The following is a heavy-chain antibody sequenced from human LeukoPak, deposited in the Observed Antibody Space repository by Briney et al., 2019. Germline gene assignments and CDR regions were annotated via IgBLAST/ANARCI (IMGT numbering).Heavy chain of an antibody. D-gene: IGHD3-10*01. CDR3: ARGGLLWFGEPPAYGMDV. V-gene: IGHV1-2*04. CDR1: GYTFTGYY. J-gene: IGHJ6*02. CDR2: INPNSGGT. Sequence: ASVKVSCKASGYTFTGYYMHWVRQAPGQGLEWMGWINPNSGGTNYAQKFQGWVTMTRDTSISTAYMELSRLRSDDTAVYYCARGGLLWFGEPPAYGMDVWGQGTTVTVSS.